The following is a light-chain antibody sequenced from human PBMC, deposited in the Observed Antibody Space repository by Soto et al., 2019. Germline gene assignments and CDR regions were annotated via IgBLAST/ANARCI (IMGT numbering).Light chain of an antibody. CDR1: SSDVGGYNY. V-gene: IGLV2-14*01. Sequence: QSALTQPASVSGSPGQSITISCTGTSSDVGGYNYVSWYQQHPGKAPKLMIYGVSDRPSGVSNRFSGSKSGNTASLTISGLQAEDEADYYCSSYAGSSTLFGVGTKLTVL. CDR2: GVS. CDR3: SSYAGSSTL. J-gene: IGLJ2*01.